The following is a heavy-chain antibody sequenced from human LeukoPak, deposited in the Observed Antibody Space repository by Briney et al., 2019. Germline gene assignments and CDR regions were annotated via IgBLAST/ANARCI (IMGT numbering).Heavy chain of an antibody. CDR3: ARALRGWFGECRFDP. Sequence: GGSLRLSCAASGFTFSSYAMSWVRQAPGKGLEWVSGISGSGGSTYYADSVKGRFTISRDNSKNTLYLQMNSLRAEDTAVYYCARALRGWFGECRFDPWGQGTLVTVSS. CDR1: GFTFSSYA. J-gene: IGHJ5*02. V-gene: IGHV3-23*01. CDR2: ISGSGGST. D-gene: IGHD3-10*01.